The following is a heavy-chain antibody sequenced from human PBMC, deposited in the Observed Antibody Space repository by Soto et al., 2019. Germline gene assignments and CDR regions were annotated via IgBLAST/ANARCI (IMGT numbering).Heavy chain of an antibody. J-gene: IGHJ4*02. V-gene: IGHV3-30-3*01. Sequence: QVQLVESGGGVVQPGRSLRLSCAASGFTFSSYAMHWVRQAPGKGLEWVAVISYDGSNKYYADSVKGRFTISRDNSKNTLYLQMNSLRAEDTAVYYCARTGGSGSYYNGPLGYWGQGTLVTVSS. CDR3: ARTGGSGSYYNGPLGY. D-gene: IGHD3-10*01. CDR1: GFTFSSYA. CDR2: ISYDGSNK.